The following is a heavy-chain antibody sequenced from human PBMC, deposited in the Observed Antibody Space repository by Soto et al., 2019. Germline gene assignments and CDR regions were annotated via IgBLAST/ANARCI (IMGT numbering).Heavy chain of an antibody. CDR1: GYTFTSYA. CDR2: IIPILGIA. V-gene: IGHV1-69*04. J-gene: IGHJ4*02. CDR3: ATISHPWELPRVDY. D-gene: IGHD1-26*01. Sequence: ASVKVSCKASGYTFTSYAMHWVRQAPGQGLEWMGRIIPILGIANYAQKFQGRVTITADKSTSTAYMELSSLRSEDTAVYYCATISHPWELPRVDYWGQGTLVTVSS.